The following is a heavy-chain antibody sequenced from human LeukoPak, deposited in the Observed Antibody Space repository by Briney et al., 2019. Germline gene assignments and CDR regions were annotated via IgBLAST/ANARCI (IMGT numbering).Heavy chain of an antibody. D-gene: IGHD5/OR15-5a*01. CDR2: ISSGGSHI. CDR1: ESTFSSFP. CDR3: AKIGVSGHWYFDL. V-gene: IGHV3-21*01. Sequence: GGSLRLSCTASESTFSSFPMSWVRQAPGRGLEWISSISSGGSHIYYADSLKGRFTVSRDNAKNSLYVQMNSLRAEDTAVYYCAKIGVSGHWYFDLWGRGTLVTVSS. J-gene: IGHJ2*01.